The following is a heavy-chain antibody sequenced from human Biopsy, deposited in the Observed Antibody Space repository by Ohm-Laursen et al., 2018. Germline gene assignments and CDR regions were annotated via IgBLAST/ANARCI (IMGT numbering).Heavy chain of an antibody. J-gene: IGHJ4*02. CDR3: ARQDGYLGYEY. D-gene: IGHD5-24*01. Sequence: SQTLSLTCAVYGGSLSGYYWNWIRQSPGKGLEWTGEINHRGFTSNNPSLKSRVTLSTDTSETQFSLRLSSVTAADTAVYYCARQDGYLGYEYWGQGALVTVSS. V-gene: IGHV4-34*01. CDR2: INHRGFT. CDR1: GGSLSGYY.